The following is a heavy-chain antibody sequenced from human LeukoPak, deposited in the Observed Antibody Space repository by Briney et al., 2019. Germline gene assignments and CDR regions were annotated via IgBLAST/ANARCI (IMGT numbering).Heavy chain of an antibody. CDR3: ARDQKLGITHDAFDI. J-gene: IGHJ3*02. V-gene: IGHV4-59*01. CDR1: GGSISSYY. CDR2: IYYSGST. Sequence: SETLSLTCTVSGGSISSYYWSWIRQPPGKGLEWIGYIYYSGSTNYNPSLKSRVTISVDTSKNQFSLKLSSVTAADTAVYYCARDQKLGITHDAFDIWGQGTMVTVSS. D-gene: IGHD7-27*01.